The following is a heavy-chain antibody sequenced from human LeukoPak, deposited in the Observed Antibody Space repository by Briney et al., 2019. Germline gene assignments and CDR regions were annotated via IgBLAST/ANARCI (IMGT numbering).Heavy chain of an antibody. J-gene: IGHJ6*03. CDR2: IYYSGST. CDR3: AREIPHSYGPSRGALDSSGSAGYYYYMDV. D-gene: IGHD3-22*01. CDR1: GGSISSYY. V-gene: IGHV4-59*12. Sequence: SETLSLTCTVSGGSISSYYWSWIRQPPGKGLEWVGYIYYSGSTNYNPSLKSRVTISVDTSKNQFSLKLSSVTAADTAVYYCAREIPHSYGPSRGALDSSGSAGYYYYMDVWGKGTTVTVSS.